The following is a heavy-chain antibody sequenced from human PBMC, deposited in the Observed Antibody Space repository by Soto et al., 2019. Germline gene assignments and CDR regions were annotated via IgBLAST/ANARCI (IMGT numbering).Heavy chain of an antibody. CDR2: INHSGST. Sequence: SETLSLTCAVYGGSFSGYYWSWIRQPPGKGLEWIGEINHSGSTNYNPSLKSRVTISVDTSKNQFSLKLSSVTAADTAVYYCARCHYYGSGSYYNKTKPKFDPWGQGTLVTVSS. CDR3: ARCHYYGSGSYYNKTKPKFDP. J-gene: IGHJ5*02. CDR1: GGSFSGYY. V-gene: IGHV4-34*01. D-gene: IGHD3-10*01.